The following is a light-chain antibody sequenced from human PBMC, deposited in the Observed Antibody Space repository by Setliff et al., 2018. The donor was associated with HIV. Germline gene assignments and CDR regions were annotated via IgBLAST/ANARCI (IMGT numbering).Light chain of an antibody. CDR1: NIGGKS. V-gene: IGLV3-21*04. CDR2: YDS. CDR3: QVWDTSSDHPYV. J-gene: IGLJ1*01. Sequence: ELTQPPSVSVAPGKTAKITCGGNNIGGKSIHWYQQKPGQAPVLVIYYDSDRPSGIPERFSGSNSGNTATLTISRVEAGDEADYYCQVWDTSSDHPYVFGTGT.